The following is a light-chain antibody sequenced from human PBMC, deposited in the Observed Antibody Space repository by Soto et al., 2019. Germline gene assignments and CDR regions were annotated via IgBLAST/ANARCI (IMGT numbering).Light chain of an antibody. CDR3: QQYGRSPYT. Sequence: EIVLTQSPGTLSLSPGERVTLSCRASQSVHSNYLAWYQQKPGQAPRLLIYGASSRATGIPDRFSGSGSGTDFTLTINTITRLEPEDFAVYYCQQYGRSPYTFGQGTKLEIK. V-gene: IGKV3-20*01. J-gene: IGKJ2*01. CDR1: QSVHSNY. CDR2: GAS.